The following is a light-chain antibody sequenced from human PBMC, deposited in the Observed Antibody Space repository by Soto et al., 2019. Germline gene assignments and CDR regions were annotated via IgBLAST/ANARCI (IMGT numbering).Light chain of an antibody. CDR1: QSISSY. CDR3: QQRKT. J-gene: IGKJ1*01. V-gene: IGKV1-39*01. Sequence: DIQMTQSPSSLSASVGDRVTITCRASQSISSYLNWYQQKPGKAPKLLIYAASFLQSGVPPRFTGSGSATDFTLTISSLQPEEFETYYCQQRKTCGQGTKVDIK. CDR2: AAS.